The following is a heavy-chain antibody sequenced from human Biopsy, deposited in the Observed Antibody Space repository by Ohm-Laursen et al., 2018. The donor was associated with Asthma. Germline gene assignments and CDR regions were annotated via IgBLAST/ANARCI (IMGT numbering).Heavy chain of an antibody. CDR1: GYSLTDLS. CDR2: HDHEEGGT. V-gene: IGHV1-24*01. CDR3: ARPSPNRDILYYYYHMDV. J-gene: IGHJ6*02. D-gene: IGHD3-3*02. Sequence: GSSVKVSCKVSGYSLTDLSMHWVRQAPGQGLEWMGGHDHEEGGTVNARRFQGRVTMTEDTSTDTAYVELSGLRFDDTAIYYCARPSPNRDILYYYYHMDVWGQGTTVIVSS.